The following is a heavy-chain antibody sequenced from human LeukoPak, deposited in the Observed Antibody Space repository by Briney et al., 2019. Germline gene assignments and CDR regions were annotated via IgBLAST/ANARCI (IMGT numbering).Heavy chain of an antibody. D-gene: IGHD3-22*01. V-gene: IGHV1-69*04. CDR1: GSTFSSYA. CDR3: AREADDSSGRAAFDI. J-gene: IGHJ3*02. Sequence: SVKVSCKASGSTFSSYAISWVRQAPGQGLEWMGRIIPILGIANYAQKFQGGVTITADKSTSTAYMELSSLRSEDTAVYYCAREADDSSGRAAFDIWGQGTMVTVSS. CDR2: IIPILGIA.